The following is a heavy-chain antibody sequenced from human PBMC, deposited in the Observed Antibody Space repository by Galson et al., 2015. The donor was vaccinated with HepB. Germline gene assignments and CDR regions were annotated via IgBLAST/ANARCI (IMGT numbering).Heavy chain of an antibody. CDR3: ATLTGPLDAFDI. Sequence: SLRLSCAASGFTFSNAWMNWVRQAPGKGLEWVSSISSSSSYIYYADSVKGRFTISRDNAKNSLYLQMNSLRAEDTAVYYCATLTGPLDAFDIWGQGTMVTVSS. V-gene: IGHV3-21*01. CDR1: GFTFSNAW. CDR2: ISSSSSYI. D-gene: IGHD1-14*01. J-gene: IGHJ3*02.